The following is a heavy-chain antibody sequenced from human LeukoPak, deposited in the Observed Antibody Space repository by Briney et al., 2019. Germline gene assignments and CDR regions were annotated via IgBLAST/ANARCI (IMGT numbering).Heavy chain of an antibody. D-gene: IGHD1-26*01. CDR1: GGSFSGYY. Sequence: SETLSLTCVVYGGSFSGYYWSWIRQSPGKGLEWIGEINHSGSTNYNPSLKSRVTISGDKYKNQFSLKVSSVTAADTAVYYCARSIGRYGGEAFDIWGQGTTVTVSS. J-gene: IGHJ3*02. CDR3: ARSIGRYGGEAFDI. CDR2: INHSGST. V-gene: IGHV4-34*01.